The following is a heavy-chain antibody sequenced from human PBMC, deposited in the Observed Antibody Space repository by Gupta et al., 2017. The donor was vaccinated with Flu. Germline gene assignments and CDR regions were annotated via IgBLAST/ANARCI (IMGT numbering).Heavy chain of an antibody. D-gene: IGHD3-10*01. Sequence: TCSNYAMSWVRQAPLKGLEWVSFISGSGGSTYYADSVTGRFTLFRDNSKNTLYLQMNSLRAEDTAVYYCAKVMVGRRLFDYWGQGTLVTVSS. V-gene: IGHV3-23*01. CDR2: ISGSGGST. CDR1: TCSNYA. J-gene: IGHJ4*02. CDR3: AKVMVGRRLFDY.